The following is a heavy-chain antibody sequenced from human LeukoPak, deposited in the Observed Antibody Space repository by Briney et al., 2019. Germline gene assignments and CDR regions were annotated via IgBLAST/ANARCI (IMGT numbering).Heavy chain of an antibody. CDR3: ARSVYIVVEYYFDC. Sequence: PSETLSLLCTVSGDSISSSSYCWRRIRQPPGKGLEWIGTICCSGSTFYNPSLKSRVTISVDTSKNQFSLRLSSVTAADTAVYYCARSVYIVVEYYFDCGGQGALVTVSS. V-gene: IGHV4-39*01. D-gene: IGHD2-15*01. CDR1: GDSISSSSYC. CDR2: ICCSGST. J-gene: IGHJ4*02.